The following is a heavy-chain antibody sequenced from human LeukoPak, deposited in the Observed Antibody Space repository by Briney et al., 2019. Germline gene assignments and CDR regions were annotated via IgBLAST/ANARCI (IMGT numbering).Heavy chain of an antibody. CDR3: ARDFSRSPRAVATGY. Sequence: GGSLRLSCAASGFIFRDYYMSWIRQAPGKGLEWVSYISSSGSAIYYADSVKGRFTISRDNAKNSLYLQMNSLRAEDTAVYYCARDFSRSPRAVATGYWGQGTLVTVSS. J-gene: IGHJ4*02. CDR1: GFIFRDYY. V-gene: IGHV3-11*04. CDR2: ISSSGSAI. D-gene: IGHD6-19*01.